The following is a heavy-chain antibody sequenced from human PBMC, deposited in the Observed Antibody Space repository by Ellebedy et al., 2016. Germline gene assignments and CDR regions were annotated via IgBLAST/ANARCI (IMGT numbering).Heavy chain of an antibody. J-gene: IGHJ6*03. CDR1: GFTFSSYA. D-gene: IGHD3-3*01. Sequence: GGSLRLXXAASGFTFSSYAMSWVRQAPGKGLEWVSAISGSGGSTYYADSVKGRFTISRDNSKNTLYLQMNSLRAEDTAVYYCAKNTRGTIFGVVHYYMDVWGKGTTVTVSS. V-gene: IGHV3-23*01. CDR2: ISGSGGST. CDR3: AKNTRGTIFGVVHYYMDV.